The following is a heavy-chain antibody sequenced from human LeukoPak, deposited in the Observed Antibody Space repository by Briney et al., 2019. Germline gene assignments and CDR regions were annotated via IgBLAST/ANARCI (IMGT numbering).Heavy chain of an antibody. D-gene: IGHD2-2*01. V-gene: IGHV3-64*01. J-gene: IGHJ4*02. CDR2: ISTDGSGT. CDR1: GFTFSSYA. CDR3: ARWGSTSCYDY. Sequence: GGSLRLSCAASGFTFSSYAMTWVRQAPGKGLEYVSAISTDGSGTYYANSVKGRFTISRDNSKNTLNLQMGSLRPEDMAVYYCARWGSTSCYDYWGQGTLVTVSP.